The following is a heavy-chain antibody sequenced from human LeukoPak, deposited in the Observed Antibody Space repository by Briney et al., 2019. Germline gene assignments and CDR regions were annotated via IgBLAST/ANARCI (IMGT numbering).Heavy chain of an antibody. Sequence: VASVKVSCKASGYTFTGYYMHWVRQAPGQGLEWIGRINPNSGGTNYAQKFQGRVTMTRDTSISTAYMELSRLRSDDTAVYYCARASIGWYHSLYFDYWGQGTLVTVSS. CDR1: GYTFTGYY. CDR2: INPNSGGT. D-gene: IGHD6-19*01. CDR3: ARASIGWYHSLYFDY. V-gene: IGHV1-2*06. J-gene: IGHJ4*02.